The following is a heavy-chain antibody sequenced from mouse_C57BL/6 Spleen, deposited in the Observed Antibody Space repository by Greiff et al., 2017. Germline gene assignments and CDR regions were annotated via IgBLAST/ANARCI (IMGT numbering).Heavy chain of an antibody. CDR2: ISPSNGGT. D-gene: IGHD1-2*01. J-gene: IGHJ2*01. V-gene: IGHV1-53*01. CDR3: VRWHYYDFDY. CDR1: GFTFTSYS. Sequence: QVQLLQPGTGLVKPGASVKLSCAASGFTFTSYSMHWVRQSPGQGLEWIGNISPSNGGTTYNDKFKSKATLTVDKSYSTAYMQLSSLTSEDSAVYYCVRWHYYDFDYWGQGTTLTVSS.